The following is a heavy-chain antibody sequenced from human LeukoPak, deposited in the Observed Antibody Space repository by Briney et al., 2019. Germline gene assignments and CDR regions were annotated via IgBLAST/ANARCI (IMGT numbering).Heavy chain of an antibody. Sequence: SETLSLTCTVSGGSISSSSYYWGWIRQPPGKGLEWIGSIYYSGSTNYNPSLKSRVTISVDTSKNQFSLKLSSVTAADTAVYYCARQEHFWSGFDIWGQGTMVTVSS. CDR3: ARQEHFWSGFDI. V-gene: IGHV4-39*01. J-gene: IGHJ3*02. D-gene: IGHD3-3*02. CDR1: GGSISSSSYY. CDR2: IYYSGST.